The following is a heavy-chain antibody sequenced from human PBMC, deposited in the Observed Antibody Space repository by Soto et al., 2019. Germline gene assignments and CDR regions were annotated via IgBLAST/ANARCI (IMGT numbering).Heavy chain of an antibody. CDR2: IYYSGTT. CDR3: ARNYGDYASFDY. CDR1: GGSITSDNYY. D-gene: IGHD4-17*01. V-gene: IGHV4-30-4*01. Sequence: QVQLQESGPGLVKPSQTLSLTCTVSGGSITSDNYYWSWIRQPLGKGLEWIGYIYYSGTTYYSPSLKSRVNISVDMSKNQFSQTLSSVTAADTAVYYCARNYGDYASFDYWGQGTLVNGSS. J-gene: IGHJ4*02.